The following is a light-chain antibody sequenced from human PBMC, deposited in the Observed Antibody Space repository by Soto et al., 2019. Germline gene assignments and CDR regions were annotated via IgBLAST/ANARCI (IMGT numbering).Light chain of an antibody. Sequence: QSVLTQPASVSGSPGQSITISCTGTRLDVGGYNYVSWYQQQPGKAPKLIIYEVTNRPSGVSDRFSGSKSDNTASLTISGLQTEDEADYYCCSYASSSTYVFGNGTKSPS. CDR1: RLDVGGYNY. CDR3: CSYASSSTYV. CDR2: EVT. V-gene: IGLV2-14*03. J-gene: IGLJ1*01.